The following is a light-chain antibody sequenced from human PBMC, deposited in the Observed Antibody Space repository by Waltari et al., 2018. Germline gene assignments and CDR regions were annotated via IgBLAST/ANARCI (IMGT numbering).Light chain of an antibody. CDR1: SSYVGAYTS. J-gene: IGLJ3*02. CDR2: DVS. CDR3: ASYVSSSTLEL. Sequence: QSALTQPAPVSGSPGQSITIPCPGSSSYVGAYTSVPWYQQHPGKAPRLIIFDVSNRPSGVSNRFSGSNSGNTASLTISGLQAEDEADYYCASYVSSSTLELFGGGTSLTVL. V-gene: IGLV2-14*03.